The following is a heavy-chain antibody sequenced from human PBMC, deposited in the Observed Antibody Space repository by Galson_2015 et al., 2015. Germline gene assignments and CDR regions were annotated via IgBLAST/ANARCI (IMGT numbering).Heavy chain of an antibody. V-gene: IGHV1-69*13. D-gene: IGHD2-21*02. CDR3: ARDNCGGDCYSDYYMDV. CDR1: GGTFSSCA. J-gene: IGHJ6*03. Sequence: SVKVSCKASGGTFSSCAISWVRQAPGQGLEWMGGIIPIFGTANYAQKFQGRVTITADESTSTAYMELSSLRSEDTAVYYCARDNCGGDCYSDYYMDVWGQGTTVTVSS. CDR2: IIPIFGTA.